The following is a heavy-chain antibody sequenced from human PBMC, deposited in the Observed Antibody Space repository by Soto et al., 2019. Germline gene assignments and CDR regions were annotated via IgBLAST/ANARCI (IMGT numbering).Heavy chain of an antibody. D-gene: IGHD2-8*01. J-gene: IGHJ6*02. CDR3: ARDQVEYCTNGVCKGRLMDSHYYYYYGMDV. Sequence: ASVKVSCKASGGTFSSDAISGVRQAPGQGLEWMGGIIPIFGTANYAQKFQGRVTITADESTSSAYMELSSLRSEDTAVYYCARDQVEYCTNGVCKGRLMDSHYYYYYGMDVGGQGTTVTVSS. CDR1: GGTFSSDA. CDR2: IIPIFGTA. V-gene: IGHV1-69*13.